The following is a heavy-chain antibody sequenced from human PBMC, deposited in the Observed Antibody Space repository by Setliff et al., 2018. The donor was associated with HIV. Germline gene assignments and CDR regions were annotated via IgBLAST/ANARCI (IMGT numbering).Heavy chain of an antibody. CDR2: IYYSGST. D-gene: IGHD2-8*02. V-gene: IGHV4-39*07. J-gene: IGHJ4*02. CDR3: ARLIHTGLLYFDF. Sequence: KTSETLSLTCTVSGGSISSSSHYWGWIRQSPGKGLEWIGSIYYSGSTYYNSSLKSRVTMSLDTSRDQFSLNLRSVTAADTAVYFCARLIHTGLLYFDFWGLGTLVTVSS. CDR1: GGSISSSSHY.